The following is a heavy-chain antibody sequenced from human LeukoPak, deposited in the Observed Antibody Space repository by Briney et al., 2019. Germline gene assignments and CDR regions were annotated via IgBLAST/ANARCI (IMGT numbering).Heavy chain of an antibody. CDR1: GFTFSGYS. CDR3: ARSSYSSSSSV. Sequence: GGSLRLSCTASGFTFSGYSMNWIRQAPGKGLEWVSSFGTRSTSIYHAGSVKGRFAISRDNAKNSLYLQINSLRAEDTAVYYCARSSYSSSSSVWGQGTMVTVSS. D-gene: IGHD6-6*01. CDR2: FGTRSTSI. J-gene: IGHJ3*01. V-gene: IGHV3-21*04.